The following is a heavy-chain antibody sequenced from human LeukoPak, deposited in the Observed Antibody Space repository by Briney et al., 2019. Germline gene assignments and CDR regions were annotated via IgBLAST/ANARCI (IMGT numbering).Heavy chain of an antibody. V-gene: IGHV3-74*01. CDR1: GFTVNNYW. CDR2: IKNDGRST. D-gene: IGHD3-10*01. J-gene: IGHJ4*02. CDR3: ARANGGADS. Sequence: PGGSLRLSCAASGFTVNNYWMYWVRQPPGKGLVWISLIKNDGRSTTYADSVRGRFTISRDNGKNMLYLQMNCLRAEDTALYYCARANGGADSWGQGTLVTVSS.